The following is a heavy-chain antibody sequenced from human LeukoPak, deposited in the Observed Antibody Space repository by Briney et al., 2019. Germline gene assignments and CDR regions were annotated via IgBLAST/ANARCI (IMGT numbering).Heavy chain of an antibody. D-gene: IGHD2-8*01. V-gene: IGHV1-2*02. J-gene: IGHJ3*02. CDR2: INPNSGGT. CDR1: GYTFTGYD. Sequence: ASVKVSCKASGYTFTGYDMHWGRHAPGQGLDWMGWINPNSGGTNYAQTFQGRVTMTRDTSISTAYMELSRLRSDETAVYYCARISYNIRYRDAFDIWGQGTMVTVSS. CDR3: ARISYNIRYRDAFDI.